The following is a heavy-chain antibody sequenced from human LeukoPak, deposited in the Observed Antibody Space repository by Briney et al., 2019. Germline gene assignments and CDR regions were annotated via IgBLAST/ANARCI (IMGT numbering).Heavy chain of an antibody. D-gene: IGHD7-27*01. CDR2: ISYDGSNK. J-gene: IGHJ4*02. CDR1: GFTFSSYG. V-gene: IGHV3-30*03. Sequence: PGRSLRLSCAASGFTFSSYGMLWVRQAPGKGLEWVAVISYDGSNKYYADSVKGRFTTSRDNSKNTLYLQMNSLRAEDTAVYYCAIPTGDGGFDYWGQGTLVTVSS. CDR3: AIPTGDGGFDY.